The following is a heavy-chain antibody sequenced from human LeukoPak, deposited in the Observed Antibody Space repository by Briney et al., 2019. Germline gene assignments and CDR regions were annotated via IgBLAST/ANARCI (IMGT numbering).Heavy chain of an antibody. Sequence: GGSLRLSCAASGFTFSNYWMTWVRQAPGKGLEWVANIKQDGSDKYYVDSVKGRFTISRDNAKNSLYLQMNSLRAEDTAVYYCAKNFVEYGGYWGQGTLVTVSS. V-gene: IGHV3-7*03. CDR3: AKNFVEYGGY. D-gene: IGHD2-2*01. CDR2: IKQDGSDK. J-gene: IGHJ4*02. CDR1: GFTFSNYW.